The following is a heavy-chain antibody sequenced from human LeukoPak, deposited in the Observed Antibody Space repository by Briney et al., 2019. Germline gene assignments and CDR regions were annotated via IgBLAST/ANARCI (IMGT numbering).Heavy chain of an antibody. Sequence: ASVKVSCKASGYTFSDYHMHWVRQAPGQGLAWMGWIYPKGGGTNNAQKFQGRVTITRDTSISTAYMELSRLTSDDTAVYYCAREDVLILTGGYFEYWGQGTPVTVSS. J-gene: IGHJ4*02. CDR3: AREDVLILTGGYFEY. D-gene: IGHD3-9*01. CDR2: IYPKGGGT. CDR1: GYTFSDYH. V-gene: IGHV1-2*02.